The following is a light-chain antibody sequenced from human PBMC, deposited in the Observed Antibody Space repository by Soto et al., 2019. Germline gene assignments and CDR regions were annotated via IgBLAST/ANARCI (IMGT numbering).Light chain of an antibody. J-gene: IGKJ2*01. CDR2: EAS. Sequence: DIQMTQSPSTLSASVGDRVTVTCRASQSITRWLAWHQQKPGKAPKLLIYEASTLVTGVPSRFSGSGSGTEFTITITGLQPDDFATYYCQHYDSHFPYSFGQGTKLEI. CDR3: QHYDSHFPYS. CDR1: QSITRW. V-gene: IGKV1-5*03.